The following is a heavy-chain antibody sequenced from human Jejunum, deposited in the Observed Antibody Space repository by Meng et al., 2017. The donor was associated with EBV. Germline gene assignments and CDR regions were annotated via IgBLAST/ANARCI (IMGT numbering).Heavy chain of an antibody. J-gene: IGHJ5*02. CDR3: ALVLRARFNYFDP. CDR1: GYIFSDYY. V-gene: IGHV1-69-2*01. D-gene: IGHD4/OR15-4a*01. CDR2: VDPQDDET. Sequence: EVQLIQSGAEVKKPGATVKSSCKVSGYIFSDYYIHWVRQAPGEGLEWMGLVDPQDDETLYAEKFQGRVTITADTSPDTAYMELSSLRSEDTAIYYCALVLRARFNYFDPWGQGTLVTVSS.